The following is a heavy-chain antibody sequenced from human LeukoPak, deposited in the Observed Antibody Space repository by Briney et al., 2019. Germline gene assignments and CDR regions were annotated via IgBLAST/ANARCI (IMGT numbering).Heavy chain of an antibody. Sequence: SETLSLTCTVSGGSISSYYWSWIRQPPGKGLEWIGYTYTSGSTNYNPSLKSRVTISVDTSKNQFSLKLSSVTAADTAVYYCARSYSGSYGGFDYWGQGTLVTVSS. J-gene: IGHJ4*02. CDR1: GGSISSYY. CDR3: ARSYSGSYGGFDY. V-gene: IGHV4-4*09. CDR2: TYTSGST. D-gene: IGHD1-26*01.